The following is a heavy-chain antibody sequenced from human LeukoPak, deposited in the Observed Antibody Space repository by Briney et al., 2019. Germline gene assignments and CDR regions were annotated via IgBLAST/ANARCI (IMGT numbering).Heavy chain of an antibody. D-gene: IGHD3-10*01. J-gene: IGHJ4*02. V-gene: IGHV4-61*02. CDR3: ARDVGYYGSGSRGELSF. Sequence: KPSETLSLTCTVSGASINSGGYYWSWVRQPAGRELEWIGRLFIGGTTYYNPSLRSRATISIDTSKNQFSLNMTSVTADDSAVYFCARDVGYYGSGSRGELSFWGQGTLVSVSS. CDR2: LFIGGTT. CDR1: GASINSGGYY.